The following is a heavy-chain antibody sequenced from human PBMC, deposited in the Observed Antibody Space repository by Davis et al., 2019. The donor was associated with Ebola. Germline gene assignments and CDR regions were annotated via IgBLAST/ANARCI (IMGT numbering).Heavy chain of an antibody. CDR2: MNPNSGNT. J-gene: IGHJ3*01. CDR1: VYIFTSYD. D-gene: IGHD3-22*01. CDR3: ARRRWSSSGCIFS. Sequence: AASVKVPRQASVYIFTSYDINWVRQATGQGLEWMGWMNPNSGNTGYARKFQDRVTMTRDTSMNTAYMELSSLRSEDTAVYYCARRRWSSSGCIFSWGQGTMVTVSS. V-gene: IGHV1-8*02.